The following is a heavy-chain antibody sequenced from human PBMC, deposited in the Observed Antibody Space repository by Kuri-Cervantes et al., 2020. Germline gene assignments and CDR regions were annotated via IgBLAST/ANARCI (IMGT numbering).Heavy chain of an antibody. CDR3: ARHASATVRLLEPSPIDV. V-gene: IGHV4-34*01. D-gene: IGHD3-3*01. CDR2: INHSRST. Sequence: LRLSSAFYDGSFSGYYWSWIRQPPGKGLEWIGEINHSRSTNYNPSLKSRLTISADTSSNHFSLILTSVTAADTAVYYCARHASATVRLLEPSPIDVWGQGILVTVSS. CDR1: DGSFSGYY. J-gene: IGHJ4*02.